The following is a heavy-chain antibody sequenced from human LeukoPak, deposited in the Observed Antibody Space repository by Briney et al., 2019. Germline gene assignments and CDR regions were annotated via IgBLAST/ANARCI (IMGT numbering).Heavy chain of an antibody. J-gene: IGHJ4*02. V-gene: IGHV3-7*01. Sequence: AGGSLRLSCAASGFTFSSYWMSWVRQAPGKGLEWVANIKQDGSEKYYVDSVNGRFTISRDNAKNSLYLQMNSLRAEDTAVYYCARFCSGGSCYYAIDYWGQGTLVTVSS. CDR1: GFTFSSYW. CDR2: IKQDGSEK. CDR3: ARFCSGGSCYYAIDY. D-gene: IGHD2-15*01.